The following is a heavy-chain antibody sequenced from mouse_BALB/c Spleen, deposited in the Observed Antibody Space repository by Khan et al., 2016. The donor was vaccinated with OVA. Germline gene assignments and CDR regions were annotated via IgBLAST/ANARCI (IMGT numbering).Heavy chain of an antibody. CDR2: ISYSGNT. CDR3: ASIYGGDFDF. V-gene: IGHV3-2*02. Sequence: VQLKESGPGLVKPSQSLSLTCTVTGYSITSDYAWNWIRQFPGNKLEWMGYISYSGNTKYNPSLKSRISITRDTSKNQFFLQLNSVTTEDTATYCSASIYGGDFDFWGEGTTLTVAS. D-gene: IGHD1-1*01. J-gene: IGHJ2*01. CDR1: GYSITSDYA.